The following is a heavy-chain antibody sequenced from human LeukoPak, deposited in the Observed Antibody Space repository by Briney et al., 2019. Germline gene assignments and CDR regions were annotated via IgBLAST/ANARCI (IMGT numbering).Heavy chain of an antibody. V-gene: IGHV4-34*01. CDR1: GGSFSGYY. D-gene: IGHD5-24*01. J-gene: IGHJ4*02. CDR3: ARHRSGWLQSSFDY. CDR2: IYYSGSS. Sequence: SETLSLTCAVYGGSFSGYYWSWIRQPPGKGLEWIGSIYYSGSSFDNPALKSRVTISVDTSKNQFSLKLSSVTAADTAVYYCARHRSGWLQSSFDYWGQRTLVTVSS.